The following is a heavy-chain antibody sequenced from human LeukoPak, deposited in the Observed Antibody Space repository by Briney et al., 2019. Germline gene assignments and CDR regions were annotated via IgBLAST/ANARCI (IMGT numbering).Heavy chain of an antibody. CDR2: ISYTGDYI. J-gene: IGHJ4*02. D-gene: IGHD6-19*01. CDR3: ARDLSSSGWYYFDY. Sequence: PGGSLRLSCAASGFTLSDYYMIWIRQAPGKGLECISYISYTGDYIYDADSVKGRFTISRDNAKNSLYLQMNSLRAEDTAVYYCARDLSSSGWYYFDYWGQGTLVTVSS. CDR1: GFTLSDYY. V-gene: IGHV3-11*04.